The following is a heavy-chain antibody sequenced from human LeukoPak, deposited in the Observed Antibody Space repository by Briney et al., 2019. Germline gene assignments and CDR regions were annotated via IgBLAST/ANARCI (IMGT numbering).Heavy chain of an antibody. D-gene: IGHD3-16*01. J-gene: IGHJ3*02. CDR3: ARWGFSQRYAFDI. V-gene: IGHV1-18*01. Sequence: GASVNVSCKASGYTFTSYGISWVRQAPGQGLEWMGCISAYNGNTNYAQKLQGRVTMTTDTSTSTAYMELRSLRSDDTALYYCARWGFSQRYAFDIWGQGTMVTVSS. CDR1: GYTFTSYG. CDR2: ISAYNGNT.